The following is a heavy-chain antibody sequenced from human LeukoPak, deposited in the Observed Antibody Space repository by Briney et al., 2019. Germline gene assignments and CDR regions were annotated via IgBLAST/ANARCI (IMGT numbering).Heavy chain of an antibody. CDR2: ISSSGSYT. D-gene: IGHD2-21*01. J-gene: IGHJ4*02. CDR3: ARAIRQVDY. V-gene: IGHV3-11*06. Sequence: GGSLRLSCAASGFTFSDYYMSWIRQAPGKGLEWVSYISSSGSYTNYADSVKGRFTISRDNAKNSLYLQMNSPRAEDTAVYYCARAIRQVDYWGQGTLVTVSS. CDR1: GFTFSDYY.